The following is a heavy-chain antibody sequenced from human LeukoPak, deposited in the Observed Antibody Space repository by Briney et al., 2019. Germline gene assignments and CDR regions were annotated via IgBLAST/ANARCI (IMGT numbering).Heavy chain of an antibody. CDR3: AKGGYDYVWGKFDY. CDR2: IRYDGSNK. J-gene: IGHJ4*02. Sequence: GGSLRLSCAASGFTFSSYGMHWVRQAPGKGLEWVAFIRYDGSNKYYADSVKGRFTISRDNSKNTLYLQMNSLRAEDTAVYHCAKGGYDYVWGKFDYWRQGTLVTVSS. CDR1: GFTFSSYG. V-gene: IGHV3-30*02. D-gene: IGHD3-16*01.